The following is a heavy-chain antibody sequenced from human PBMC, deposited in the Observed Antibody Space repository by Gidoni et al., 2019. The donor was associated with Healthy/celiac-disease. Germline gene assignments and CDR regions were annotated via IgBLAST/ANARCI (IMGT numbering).Heavy chain of an antibody. J-gene: IGHJ5*02. CDR2: ISSSSSYI. CDR3: ARGRCSSTSCYRGWFDP. V-gene: IGHV3-21*01. Sequence: EVQLVESGGGLVKPGGSLRLYCAASGFTFSSYSMNWVRQAPGKGRDLFSSISSSSSYIYYAASVKGRCTISRDNAKTSLYLQMNSLRAEDTAVYYCARGRCSSTSCYRGWFDPWGQGTLVTVSS. D-gene: IGHD2-2*01. CDR1: GFTFSSYS.